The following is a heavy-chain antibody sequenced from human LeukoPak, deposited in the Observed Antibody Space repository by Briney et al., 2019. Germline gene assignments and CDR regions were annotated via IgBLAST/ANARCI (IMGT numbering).Heavy chain of an antibody. CDR3: AKAGWVSNDDAVL. CDR2: LRGDGST. Sequence: GGSLRLSCAASGFTFSSYAMSWVRQAPARGLEWVSSLRGDGSTFYADSVKGRFTLSRDESRNTVYFQLNSLRVEDTAVYYCAKAGWVSNDDAVLWGQGTLVTVFS. D-gene: IGHD1-1*01. J-gene: IGHJ4*02. V-gene: IGHV3-23*01. CDR1: GFTFSSYA.